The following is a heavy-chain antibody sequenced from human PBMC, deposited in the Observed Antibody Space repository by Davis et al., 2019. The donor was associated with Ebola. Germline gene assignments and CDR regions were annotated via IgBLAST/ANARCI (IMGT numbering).Heavy chain of an antibody. J-gene: IGHJ5*02. CDR2: INSDGSST. V-gene: IGHV3-74*01. D-gene: IGHD6-13*01. Sequence: GESLKISCAASGFTFSSYWMHWVRQAPGKGLVWVSRINSDGSSTSYADSVKGRFTISRDNAKNTLYLQMNSLRAEDTAVYYCARDLGAAAGLNWFDPWGQGTLVTVSS. CDR3: ARDLGAAAGLNWFDP. CDR1: GFTFSSYW.